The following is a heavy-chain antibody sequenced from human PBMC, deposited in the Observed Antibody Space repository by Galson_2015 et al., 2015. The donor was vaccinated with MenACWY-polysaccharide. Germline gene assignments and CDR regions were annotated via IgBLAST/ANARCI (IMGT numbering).Heavy chain of an antibody. D-gene: IGHD3-22*01. J-gene: IGHJ4*02. Sequence: TLSLTCTVSGGSISSGDYYWSWIRQPPGKGLEWIGYIYYSGSTYYNPSLKSRVTISVDTSKNQFSLKLSSVTAADTAVYYCAGLPTYYYDSSGALRDYWGQGTLVTVSS. V-gene: IGHV4-30-4*01. CDR1: GGSISSGDYY. CDR2: IYYSGST. CDR3: AGLPTYYYDSSGALRDY.